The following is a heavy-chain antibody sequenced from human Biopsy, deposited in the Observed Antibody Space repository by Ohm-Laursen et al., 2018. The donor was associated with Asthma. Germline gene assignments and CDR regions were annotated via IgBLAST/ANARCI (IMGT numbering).Heavy chain of an antibody. CDR2: IRSSGSTK. J-gene: IGHJ6*02. CDR3: ARVRESSSRGPFYFFTLDV. D-gene: IGHD6-13*01. Sequence: SLRPSCAASGFSFGDFFMTWARQAPGQGLEWVASIRSSGSTKSPSESVLGRCTISRDNTQKSMTLELRSLRVEDTAIYYCARVRESSSRGPFYFFTLDVWGQGTPVAVSS. V-gene: IGHV3-11*01. CDR1: GFSFGDFF.